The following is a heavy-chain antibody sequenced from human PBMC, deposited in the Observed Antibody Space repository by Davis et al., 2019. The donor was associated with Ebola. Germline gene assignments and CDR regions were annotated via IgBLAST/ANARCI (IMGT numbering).Heavy chain of an antibody. CDR2: VQHSGTT. J-gene: IGHJ5*02. Sequence: PSETLSLTCAVSGSPISNAYYWGWIRRSPGKGLEWIGIVQHSGTTFYNPSLRSRVTISVDTSKNQFSLRLSSVTAADTAVYYCAREKYGDYSYAPPWFDPWGQGTLVTVSS. V-gene: IGHV4-38-2*02. D-gene: IGHD4-17*01. CDR3: AREKYGDYSYAPPWFDP. CDR1: GSPISNAYY.